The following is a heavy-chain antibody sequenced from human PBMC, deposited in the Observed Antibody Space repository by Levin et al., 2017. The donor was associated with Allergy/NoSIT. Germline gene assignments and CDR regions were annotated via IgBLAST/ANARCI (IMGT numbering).Heavy chain of an antibody. CDR1: GGSISSYY. CDR2: IYYSGST. D-gene: IGHD3-10*01. CDR3: ARDLIRGSGSYYGAFDI. Sequence: SETLSLTCTVSGGSISSYYWSWIRQPPGKGLEWIGYIYYSGSTNYNPSLKSRVTISVDTSKNQFSLKLSSVTAADTAVYYCARDLIRGSGSYYGAFDIWGQGTMVTVSS. V-gene: IGHV4-59*01. J-gene: IGHJ3*02.